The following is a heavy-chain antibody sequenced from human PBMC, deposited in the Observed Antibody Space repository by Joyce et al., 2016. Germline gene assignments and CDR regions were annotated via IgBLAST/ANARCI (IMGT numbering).Heavy chain of an antibody. Sequence: QVLLVQSGATVKRPGSSLKVSCKSSGGAVSNFTVNWVRQAPGQRLEWMGGIIPFFGAPKYAEHFQGRVTLTADLSTRTAFMELSSLTSADTAVYYCARGGTSSDHFFFYTLDIWGPGTTVIVSS. CDR1: GGAVSNFT. CDR2: IIPFFGAP. D-gene: IGHD1-14*01. CDR3: ARGGTSSDHFFFYTLDI. J-gene: IGHJ6*02. V-gene: IGHV1-69*12.